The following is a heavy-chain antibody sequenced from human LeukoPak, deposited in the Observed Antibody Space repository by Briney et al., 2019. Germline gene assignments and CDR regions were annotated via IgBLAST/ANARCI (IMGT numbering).Heavy chain of an antibody. J-gene: IGHJ3*02. CDR1: GFTFSSYS. CDR2: IWNDGSDE. CDR3: AFEIGRSQGAFDI. D-gene: IGHD1-26*01. V-gene: IGHV3-33*08. Sequence: GGSLRLSCAASGFTFSSYSMNWVRQTPGKGLEWVAAIWNDGSDENYADSVKGRFTISSDNSKNTLYLQMNSLRAEDTAVYYCAFEIGRSQGAFDIWGQGTMITVSS.